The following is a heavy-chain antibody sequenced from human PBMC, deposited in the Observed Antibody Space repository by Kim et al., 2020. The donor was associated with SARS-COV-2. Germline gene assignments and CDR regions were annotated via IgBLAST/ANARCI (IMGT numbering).Heavy chain of an antibody. D-gene: IGHD3-10*01. CDR2: INPSGGST. CDR3: ARDYGSGSYYSDPTLGFMDV. V-gene: IGHV1-46*01. Sequence: ASVKVSCKASGYTFTSYYMHWVRQAPGQGLEWMGIINPSGGSTSYAQKFQGRVTMTRDTSTSTVYMELSSLRSEDTAVYYCARDYGSGSYYSDPTLGFMDVWGQGTTVTVSS. CDR1: GYTFTSYY. J-gene: IGHJ6*02.